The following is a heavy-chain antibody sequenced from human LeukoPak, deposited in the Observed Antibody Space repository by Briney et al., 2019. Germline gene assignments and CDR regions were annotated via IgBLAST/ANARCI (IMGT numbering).Heavy chain of an antibody. D-gene: IGHD6-13*01. V-gene: IGHV3-21*01. Sequence: GGSLRLSCAASGFTFSSYSMNWVRQAPGKGLEWVSSISSSSSYIYYADSVKGRFTISRDNAKNSLYLQMNSLRAEDTAVYYCARDLALYSSSWYLDAFDIWGQGTMVTVSS. J-gene: IGHJ3*02. CDR3: ARDLALYSSSWYLDAFDI. CDR1: GFTFSSYS. CDR2: ISSSSSYI.